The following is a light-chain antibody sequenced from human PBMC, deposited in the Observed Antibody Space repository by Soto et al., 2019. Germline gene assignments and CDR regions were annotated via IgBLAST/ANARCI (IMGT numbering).Light chain of an antibody. Sequence: EIVMTQSPATLSVSPGERATLSCRASQSVSSNLAWYQQKPGQAPRLLIYGASTRATGIPDRFSGGGSGTEFTLTINSLQSEDFAVYYCQQYNNWPPLTFGPGTKVDIK. CDR3: QQYNNWPPLT. J-gene: IGKJ3*01. V-gene: IGKV3-15*01. CDR1: QSVSSN. CDR2: GAS.